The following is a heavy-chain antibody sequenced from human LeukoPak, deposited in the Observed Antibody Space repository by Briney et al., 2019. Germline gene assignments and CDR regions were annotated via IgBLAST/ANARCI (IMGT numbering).Heavy chain of an antibody. CDR3: ARAYSIAARPDHFDY. V-gene: IGHV3-30*02. Sequence: GGSLRLSCAASGFTFSSYGMNWVRQAPGKGLEWVAFIRYDGSKKYSADSVKGRFTISRDNSKNTLYLQMNSLRAEDTAVYYCARAYSIAARPDHFDYWGQGTLVTVSS. D-gene: IGHD6-6*01. J-gene: IGHJ4*02. CDR2: IRYDGSKK. CDR1: GFTFSSYG.